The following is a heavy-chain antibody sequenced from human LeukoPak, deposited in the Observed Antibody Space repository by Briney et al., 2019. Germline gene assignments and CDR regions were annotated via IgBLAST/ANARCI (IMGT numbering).Heavy chain of an antibody. CDR1: GYTFTSYD. J-gene: IGHJ4*02. CDR3: AKIGQVGATLLDY. D-gene: IGHD1-26*01. CDR2: MNPNSGNT. V-gene: IGHV1-8*01. Sequence: ASVKVSCKSSGYTFTSYDINWVRQATGQGLEWMGWMNPNSGNTGYAQKFQGRVTMTRNTSIGTAYMELSSLRSEDTAVYYCAKIGQVGATLLDYWGQGTLVTVSS.